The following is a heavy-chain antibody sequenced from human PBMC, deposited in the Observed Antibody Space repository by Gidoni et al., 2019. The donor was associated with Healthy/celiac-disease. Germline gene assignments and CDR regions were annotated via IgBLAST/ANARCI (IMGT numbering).Heavy chain of an antibody. CDR1: GFTFGAYA. Sequence: EVQLVESGGGLVQPGRSLRLSCTASGFTFGAYAMSWFRQAPGKGLEWVGFIRSKAYGGTTECAASVKGRFTISRDDSKSIVYLQMNSLKTEDTAVYYCTRDWDNYDFWSGYYSRDAFDIWGQGTMVTVSS. D-gene: IGHD3-3*01. CDR2: IRSKAYGGTT. J-gene: IGHJ3*02. CDR3: TRDWDNYDFWSGYYSRDAFDI. V-gene: IGHV3-49*03.